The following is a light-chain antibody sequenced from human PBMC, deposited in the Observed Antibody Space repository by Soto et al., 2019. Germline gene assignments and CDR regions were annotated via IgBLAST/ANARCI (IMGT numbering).Light chain of an antibody. Sequence: EIVLTQSPATLSLSPVDRATLSCRASQSVSSYLAWYQQKPGQAPRILMYDASTRATGISARFSGSGSGTEFTLTISSLQSEDFAVYYCQQYHNWPITFGQGTRLEIK. V-gene: IGKV3-15*01. CDR2: DAS. J-gene: IGKJ5*01. CDR3: QQYHNWPIT. CDR1: QSVSSY.